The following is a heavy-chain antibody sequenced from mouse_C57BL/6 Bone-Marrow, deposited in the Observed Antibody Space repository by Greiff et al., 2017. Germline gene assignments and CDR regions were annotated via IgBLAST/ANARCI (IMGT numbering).Heavy chain of an antibody. V-gene: IGHV5-4*03. Sequence: EVKLVESGGGLVKPGGSLKLPCAASGFTFSSYAMSWVRQTPEKRLEWVATISAGGSYTYYPDNVKGRFTISRDNAKNNLYLQMSHLKSEDTAMYYCARVLYYGLDYWGQGTTLTVSS. D-gene: IGHD1-1*01. CDR2: ISAGGSYT. CDR1: GFTFSSYA. J-gene: IGHJ2*01. CDR3: ARVLYYGLDY.